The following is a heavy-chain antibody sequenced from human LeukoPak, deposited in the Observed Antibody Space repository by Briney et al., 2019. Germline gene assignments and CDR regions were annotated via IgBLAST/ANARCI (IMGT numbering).Heavy chain of an antibody. CDR1: GGSISNHY. CDR2: IYYSGST. CDR3: ARRSPDSSSDYYYYYMDV. V-gene: IGHV4-59*11. J-gene: IGHJ6*03. Sequence: SETLSLTCTVSGGSISNHYWSWIRQPPGKGLEWLGYIYYSGSTNYNPSLKSRVTISVDTSKNQFSLKLSSVTAADTAVYYCARRSPDSSSDYYYYYMDVWGKGTTVTVSS. D-gene: IGHD6-6*01.